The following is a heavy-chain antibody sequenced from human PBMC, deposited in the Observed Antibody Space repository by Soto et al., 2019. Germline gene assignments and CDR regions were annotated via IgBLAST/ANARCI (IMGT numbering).Heavy chain of an antibody. CDR3: ARDRDSNYRTNDRFYGMDV. J-gene: IGHJ6*02. CDR2: IYYSEII. Sequence: SETLSLTCTVSGVSISSSSYYWGWIRQPPGKGLEWIACIYYSEIINYNPSLASRVTISVDTSKNQFSLRLNFVTVADSAVYYCARDRDSNYRTNDRFYGMDVWGQGTTVTVSS. CDR1: GVSISSSSYY. V-gene: IGHV4-39*07. D-gene: IGHD4-4*01.